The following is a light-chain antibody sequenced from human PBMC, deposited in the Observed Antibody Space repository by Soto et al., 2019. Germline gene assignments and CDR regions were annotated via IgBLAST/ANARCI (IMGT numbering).Light chain of an antibody. Sequence: DIHMTQSPSTLSGSVGYRFTITCRASQTISSWLAWYQQKPGKAPKLLIFAASTLQSGVPSRFRGSGFRTDFTLTISSLQPEDFETYYCQQTLSFPQTFGQGTKVDIK. CDR2: AAS. CDR1: QTISSW. CDR3: QQTLSFPQT. V-gene: IGKV1-12*01. J-gene: IGKJ1*01.